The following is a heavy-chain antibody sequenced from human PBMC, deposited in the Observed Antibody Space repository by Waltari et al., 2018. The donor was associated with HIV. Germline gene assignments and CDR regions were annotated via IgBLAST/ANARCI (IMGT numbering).Heavy chain of an antibody. D-gene: IGHD6-13*01. J-gene: IGHJ4*02. CDR3: ARQYSSSWYLFDY. V-gene: IGHV3-11*01. CDR1: GFIFSDYY. Sequence: QVQLVESGGGLVEPGGSLRLSCAASGFIFSDYYMSWIRQAPGKGLEWVSYISSNGNTIYYADSVKGRFTISRDNAKNSLYLQMNSLRAEDTAVYYCARQYSSSWYLFDYWGQGTLVTVSS. CDR2: ISSNGNTI.